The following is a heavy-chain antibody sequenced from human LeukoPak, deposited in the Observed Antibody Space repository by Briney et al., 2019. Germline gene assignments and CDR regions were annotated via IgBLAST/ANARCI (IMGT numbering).Heavy chain of an antibody. CDR1: GYSISSGYY. CDR3: ASGYSSSWYDDAFDI. CDR2: IYHSGST. Sequence: PSETLSLTCTVSGYSISSGYYWGWIRQPLGKGLEWIGSIYHSGSTYYNPSLKSRVTISVGTSKNQLSLKLSSVTAADTAVYYCASGYSSSWYDDAFDIWGQGTMVTVSS. D-gene: IGHD6-13*01. J-gene: IGHJ3*02. V-gene: IGHV4-38-2*02.